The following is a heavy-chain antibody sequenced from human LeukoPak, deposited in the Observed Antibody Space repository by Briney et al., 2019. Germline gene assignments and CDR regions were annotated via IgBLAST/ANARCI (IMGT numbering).Heavy chain of an antibody. V-gene: IGHV3-72*01. CDR1: GFSFSAHF. CDR2: IRNKANSYTT. D-gene: IGHD3-10*01. J-gene: IGHJ4*02. Sequence: GGSLRLSCAASGFSFSAHFMDWVRQAPGKGLEWVGRIRNKANSYTTEYAASVKGRSSISRDDSKNSLYLQMNSLKIEDTAVYYCASGSYSFDYWGQGTLVTVSS. CDR3: ASGSYSFDY.